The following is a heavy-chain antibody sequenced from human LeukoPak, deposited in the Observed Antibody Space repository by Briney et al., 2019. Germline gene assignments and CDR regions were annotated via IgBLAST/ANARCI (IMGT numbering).Heavy chain of an antibody. Sequence: ASVKVSCKASGYTFTSYYMHWVREAPGQGLGWMGIINPSGGSTSYAQKFQSRVTMTRDTSTSTVYMELSSLRSEDTAVYCCARVSGSSYDAFDIWAQGTMVTVSS. V-gene: IGHV1-46*01. CDR3: ARVSGSSYDAFDI. J-gene: IGHJ3*02. CDR2: INPSGGST. CDR1: GYTFTSYY. D-gene: IGHD1-26*01.